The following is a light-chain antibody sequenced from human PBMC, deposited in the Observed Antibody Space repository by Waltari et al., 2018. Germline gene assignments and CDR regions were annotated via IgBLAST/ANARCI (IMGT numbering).Light chain of an antibody. CDR2: GAS. CDR1: QSVSRY. Sequence: EIVLTQSPGTLSLSPGERATLSCRASQSVSRYLAWYQQKPGQAPRLLIYGASSRATGIPDRCSGSGSGTDLSLTISRLEPEDFAVYYCQNHERLPAMFGQGTKVEIK. V-gene: IGKV3-20*01. CDR3: QNHERLPAM. J-gene: IGKJ1*01.